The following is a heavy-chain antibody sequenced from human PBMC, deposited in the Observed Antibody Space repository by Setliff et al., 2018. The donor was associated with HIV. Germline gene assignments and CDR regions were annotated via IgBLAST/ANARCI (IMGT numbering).Heavy chain of an antibody. CDR2: VNQDGTT. V-gene: IGHV4-34*01. J-gene: IGHJ5*02. D-gene: IGHD3-10*01. Sequence: SETLSLTCAIYGGSFSGYYWSWIRQAPGKGLEWVAEVNQDGTTNYNPSLRSRVAMSADRSKNQFSLRLSSATAADTAIYYCARSGYIPGTHYNFRRNWFDPWSQGSLVTVSS. CDR1: GGSFSGYY. CDR3: ARSGYIPGTHYNFRRNWFDP.